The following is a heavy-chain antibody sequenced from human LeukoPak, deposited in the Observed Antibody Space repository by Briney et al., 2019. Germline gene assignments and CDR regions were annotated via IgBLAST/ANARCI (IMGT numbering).Heavy chain of an antibody. CDR2: INPSGGST. D-gene: IGHD6-13*01. J-gene: IGHJ6*02. Sequence: GASVKVSCKASGYTFTSYYMHWVRQAPGQGLEWMGIINPSGGSTSYAQKFQGRVTMTRDTSTSTVYMELSSLRSEDTAVYYCAGGGAQQLVPENYGMDVWGQGTTVTVSS. CDR1: GYTFTSYY. V-gene: IGHV1-46*01. CDR3: AGGGAQQLVPENYGMDV.